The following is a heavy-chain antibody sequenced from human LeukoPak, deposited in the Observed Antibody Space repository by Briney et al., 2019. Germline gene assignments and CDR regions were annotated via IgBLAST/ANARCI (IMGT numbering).Heavy chain of an antibody. CDR2: IKQDGSEK. CDR1: GGSISSAYW. V-gene: IGHV3-7*01. J-gene: IGHJ4*02. D-gene: IGHD3-3*02. CDR3: ASRAHFWSGPGG. Sequence: PSETLSLTCTVSGGSISSAYWMNWVRQAPGKGLEWVANIKQDGSEKYYVDSVKGRFTISRDNAKNSLSLQMNSLRAEDTAVYYCASRAHFWSGPGGWGQGTLVTVSS.